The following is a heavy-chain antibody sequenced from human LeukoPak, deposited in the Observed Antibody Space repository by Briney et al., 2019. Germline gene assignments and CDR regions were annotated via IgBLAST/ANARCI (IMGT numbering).Heavy chain of an antibody. J-gene: IGHJ4*02. CDR1: GGSITGYY. Sequence: SETLSLTCAVYGGSITGYYWSWIRQTPGRGLEWVGEIHYTGATSYNPSLKSRATISTDTSKNQFSLRLSSVTAADTAVYYCARGNILTGYCFDFWGQGALVTASS. CDR2: IHYTGAT. D-gene: IGHD3-9*01. CDR3: ARGNILTGYCFDF. V-gene: IGHV4-34*01.